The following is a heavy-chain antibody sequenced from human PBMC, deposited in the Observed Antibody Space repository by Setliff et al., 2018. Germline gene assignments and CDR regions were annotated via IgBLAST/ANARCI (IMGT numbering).Heavy chain of an antibody. CDR3: ARESRYYYDNLGTLDY. V-gene: IGHV4-61*02. Sequence: KTSETLSLTCTVSGGSISSGSYYWNWIRQPAGKGLEWIGRMYTSGSANYNPSLRSRVTISLDTSKNQFSLRLNSVTAADTAVYYCARESRYYYDNLGTLDYWGQGTLVTVSS. CDR2: MYTSGSA. J-gene: IGHJ4*02. CDR1: GGSISSGSYY. D-gene: IGHD3-22*01.